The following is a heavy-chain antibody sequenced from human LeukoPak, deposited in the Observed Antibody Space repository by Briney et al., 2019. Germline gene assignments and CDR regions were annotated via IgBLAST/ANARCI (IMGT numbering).Heavy chain of an antibody. J-gene: IGHJ3*02. CDR1: GFTFSSYT. D-gene: IGHD6-13*01. V-gene: IGHV3-21*01. CDR3: ARVVFRSWSKIDAFDI. Sequence: GGSLRLSCAASGFTFSSYTMNWVRQAPGKGLEWVSSISSSSSYIYYADSVKGRFTISRDNAKNSLYLQMNSLRAEDTAVYYCARVVFRSWSKIDAFDIWGQGTMVTVSS. CDR2: ISSSSSYI.